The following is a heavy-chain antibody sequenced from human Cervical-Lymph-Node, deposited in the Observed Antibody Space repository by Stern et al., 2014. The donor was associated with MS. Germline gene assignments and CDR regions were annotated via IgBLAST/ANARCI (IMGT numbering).Heavy chain of an antibody. CDR3: ARDLPPMTRSYYGMDV. J-gene: IGHJ6*02. CDR2: IYPSGST. CDR1: GGSMSSHY. V-gene: IGHV4-4*07. D-gene: IGHD5-24*01. Sequence: QVQLQESGPGLVKPSETLSLTCSVSGGSMSSHYWTWIRQPAGKRLEWIGDIYPSGSTNYNPSLKSRVTMSVDTAKNQFSLKLTSVTAADTGVYYCARDLPPMTRSYYGMDVWGLGTTVTVSS.